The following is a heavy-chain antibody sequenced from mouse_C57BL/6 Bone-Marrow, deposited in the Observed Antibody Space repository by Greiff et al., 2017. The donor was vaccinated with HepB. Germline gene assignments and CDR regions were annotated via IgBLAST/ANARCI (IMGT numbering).Heavy chain of an antibody. CDR2: IYPGNSDH. Sequence: VQLKESGPVLARPGASVKMSCKTSGYTFTSYWMHWVKLRPGQGLEWLGAIYPGNSDHSYNQKFKGKAKLTAVTAASTAYMELSSLPNEDSAVYYCTRPFYYGTYFGYWGQGTTLTVSS. CDR3: TRPFYYGTYFGY. J-gene: IGHJ2*01. D-gene: IGHD1-1*01. V-gene: IGHV1-5*01. CDR1: GYTFTSYW.